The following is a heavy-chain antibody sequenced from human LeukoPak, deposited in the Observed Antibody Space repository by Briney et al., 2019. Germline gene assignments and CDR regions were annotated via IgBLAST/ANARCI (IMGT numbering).Heavy chain of an antibody. CDR1: GFTFSNAW. CDR2: IKSKTDGGTT. D-gene: IGHD1-26*01. V-gene: IGHV3-15*01. Sequence: GGSLRLSCADSGFTFSNAWMSWVRQAPGKGXXXXGRIKSKTDGGTTDYAAPVKGRFTISRDDSKNTLYLQMNSLKTEDTAVYYCTRSYKAYYFDYWGQGTLVTVSS. J-gene: IGHJ4*02. CDR3: TRSYKAYYFDY.